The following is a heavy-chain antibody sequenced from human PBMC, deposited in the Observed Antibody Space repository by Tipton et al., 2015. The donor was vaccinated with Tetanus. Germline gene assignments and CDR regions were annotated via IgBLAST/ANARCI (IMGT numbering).Heavy chain of an antibody. CDR1: GYTFGSYW. CDR2: ILPRDSDA. V-gene: IGHV5-51*01. CDR3: ARRDGTGPFDY. Sequence: VQLVQSGAEVKKPGESLKISCKASGYTFGSYWIGWVRQLPGKGLEWMGIILPRDSDARYGRSFQGHVPISADTSINTAYLEWGGLKASDTAMYWCARRDGTGPFDYWGQGSLVTVSS. D-gene: IGHD3/OR15-3a*01. J-gene: IGHJ4*02.